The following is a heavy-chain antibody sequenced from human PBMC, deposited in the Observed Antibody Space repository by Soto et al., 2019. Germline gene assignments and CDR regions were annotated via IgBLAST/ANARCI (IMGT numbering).Heavy chain of an antibody. D-gene: IGHD3-22*01. V-gene: IGHV3-23*01. J-gene: IGHJ4*02. CDR3: AKAPTYYYDSSGYFFYY. Sequence: GGSLRLSCAASGFTFSSYAMSWVRQAPGKGLEWVSAISGSGGSTYYADSVKGRFTISRDNSKNTLYMQVNNLRAEDTAVYYCAKAPTYYYDSSGYFFYYWGQGTLVTVSS. CDR2: ISGSGGST. CDR1: GFTFSSYA.